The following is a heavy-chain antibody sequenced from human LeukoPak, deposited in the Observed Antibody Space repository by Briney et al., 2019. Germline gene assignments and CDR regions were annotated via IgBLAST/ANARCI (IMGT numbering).Heavy chain of an antibody. J-gene: IGHJ4*02. CDR1: GFTYSNAW. Sequence: GSLRLSCEVSGFTYSNAWMSWVRQATGKGLEWVGRIKSKIDGGTTDYAAPVKGRFTISRDDSKNTLYLQMNNLEPECTAVCYCTTSHLRLDEDYWGQGSLVTVSS. CDR2: IKSKIDGGTT. D-gene: IGHD5-12*01. V-gene: IGHV3-15*01. CDR3: TTSHLRLDEDY.